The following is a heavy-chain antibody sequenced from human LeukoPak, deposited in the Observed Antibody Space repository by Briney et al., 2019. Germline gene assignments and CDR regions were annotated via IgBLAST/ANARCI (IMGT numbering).Heavy chain of an antibody. V-gene: IGHV4-59*01. Sequence: SETLSLTCTVSGGSISHYYWSWIRQPPGKGLEWIGYIYYSGTTNYNPSLKSRVTISVDTSRNQFSLQLRSVTAADTAVYYCAREDPQTTVPEGMDVWGQGTTVILSS. D-gene: IGHD4-17*01. CDR3: AREDPQTTVPEGMDV. CDR2: IYYSGTT. J-gene: IGHJ6*02. CDR1: GGSISHYY.